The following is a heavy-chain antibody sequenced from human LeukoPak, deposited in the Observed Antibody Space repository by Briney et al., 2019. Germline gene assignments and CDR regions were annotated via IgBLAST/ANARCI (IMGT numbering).Heavy chain of an antibody. CDR3: TRPSHSYGTDAFDI. J-gene: IGHJ3*02. V-gene: IGHV3-73*01. CDR2: IRSKADSYAT. CDR1: AFTFSGSA. Sequence: GGSLRLSCAASAFTFSGSAMHWVRQASGKGLEWIGRIRSKADSYATAYAASVKGRFTIPRDDSENTAYLQMNSLKTEDTAVYYCTRPSHSYGTDAFDIWGQGTMVTVSS. D-gene: IGHD1-14*01.